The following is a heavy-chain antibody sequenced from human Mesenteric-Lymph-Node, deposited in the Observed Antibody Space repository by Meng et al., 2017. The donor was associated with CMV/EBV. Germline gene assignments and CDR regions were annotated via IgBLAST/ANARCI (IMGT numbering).Heavy chain of an antibody. CDR2: IDYLGTT. CDR3: ARHWSPYYYGMDV. J-gene: IGHJ6*02. V-gene: IGHV4-39*07. Sequence: SETLSLTCNVSGGSISSRSYYWGWIRQSPGKGLEWIGNIDYLGTTYYNPSLESRVTTSVDTSKNQFSLELSSVTAADTAVYYCARHWSPYYYGMDVWGQGTTVTVSS. D-gene: IGHD3-3*01. CDR1: GGSISSRSYY.